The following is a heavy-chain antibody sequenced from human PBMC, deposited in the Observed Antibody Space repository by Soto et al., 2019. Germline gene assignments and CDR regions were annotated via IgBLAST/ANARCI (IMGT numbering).Heavy chain of an antibody. CDR3: ARCAEMSTLPKWFDP. V-gene: IGHV3-11*01. CDR1: GFTFSDYY. CDR2: ISRDGNAI. Sequence: VQLVESGGGLVKPGGTLRLSCAASGFTFSDYYMTWIRQAPGNGLEWLAYISRDGNAIFYADSVNGRFTISRDNAKKSLFLQMDALRAEDARMFFCARCAEMSTLPKWFDPWGQGTLVIVSS. J-gene: IGHJ5*02.